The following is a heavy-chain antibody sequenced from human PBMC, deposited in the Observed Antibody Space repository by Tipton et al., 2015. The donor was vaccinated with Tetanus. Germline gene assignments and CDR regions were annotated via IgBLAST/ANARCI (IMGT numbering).Heavy chain of an antibody. D-gene: IGHD3-3*01. CDR1: GGSVSSGNYY. Sequence: TLSLTCNVSGGSVSSGNYYWSWIRQPPGKELEWIGYIYYSGGTNYNPSLKSRVTISVDTSKNQFSLRLNSVSAADTAVYYCARGAIFGVLTYRAFDIWGQGTMVTVSS. V-gene: IGHV4-61*01. CDR2: IYYSGGT. J-gene: IGHJ3*02. CDR3: ARGAIFGVLTYRAFDI.